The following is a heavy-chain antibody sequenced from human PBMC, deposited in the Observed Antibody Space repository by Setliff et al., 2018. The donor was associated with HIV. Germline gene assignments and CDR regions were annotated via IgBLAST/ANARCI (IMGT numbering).Heavy chain of an antibody. CDR2: IYYNGNT. CDR3: AAAEGQGPWYFFDN. D-gene: IGHD6-13*01. CDR1: GASISSPIYY. V-gene: IGHV4-39*01. J-gene: IGHJ4*02. Sequence: PSETLSLTCSVSGASISSPIYYWGWIRQAPGKGLEWIGNIYYNGNTNYTPSLERRLTISVDTSKNQFSRSLSSVTATDTALYFCAAAEGQGPWYFFDNWGQGTQVTVS.